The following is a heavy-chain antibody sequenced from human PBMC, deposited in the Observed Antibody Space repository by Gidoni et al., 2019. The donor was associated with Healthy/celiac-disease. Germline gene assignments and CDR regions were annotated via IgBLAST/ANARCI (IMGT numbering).Heavy chain of an antibody. D-gene: IGHD6-13*01. J-gene: IGHJ4*02. CDR2: IKSKTDGGTT. CDR1: GFPFSNAW. V-gene: IGHV3-15*01. Sequence: EVQLVESGGGLVKPGGSLRLSCAASGFPFSNAWMSWVRQAPGKGLEWVGRIKSKTDGGTTDYAAPVKGRFTISRDDSKNTLDLQMNSLKTEETAVYYCTTLGRGQLPFGYWGQGTLVTVSS. CDR3: TTLGRGQLPFGY.